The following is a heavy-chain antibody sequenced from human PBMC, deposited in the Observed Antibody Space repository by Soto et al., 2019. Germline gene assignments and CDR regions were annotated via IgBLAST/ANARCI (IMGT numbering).Heavy chain of an antibody. Sequence: EVQLVESGGGLVQPGGSLRLSCAASGFTVSSNYMSWVRQAPGKGLEWVSVIYSGGSTYYADSVKGRFTISRHNSKNTLNIQMNSLRAEDTAVYYCARQVSGPAGICDYWCQGNLVTVSS. D-gene: IGHD2-2*01. CDR3: ARQVSGPAGICDY. J-gene: IGHJ4*02. CDR2: IYSGGST. CDR1: GFTVSSNY. V-gene: IGHV3-53*04.